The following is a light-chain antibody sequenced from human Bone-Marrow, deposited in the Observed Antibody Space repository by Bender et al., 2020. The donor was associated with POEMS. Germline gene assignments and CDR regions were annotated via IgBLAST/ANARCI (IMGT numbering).Light chain of an antibody. CDR1: SSDVGGYKY. CDR2: DVR. CDR3: SSYTSSSTHVV. J-gene: IGLJ2*01. Sequence: QFALTQPRSVSGSPGQSVTISCTGTSSDVGGYKYVSWYQQHPGKGPKLMIYDVRNRPSGVSDRFSGSKSGNTASLTISGLQAEDEADYYCSSYTSSSTHVVFGGGTKLTVL. V-gene: IGLV2-14*01.